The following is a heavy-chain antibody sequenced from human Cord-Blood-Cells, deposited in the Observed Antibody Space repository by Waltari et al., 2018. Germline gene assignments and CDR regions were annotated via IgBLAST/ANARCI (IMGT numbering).Heavy chain of an antibody. V-gene: IGHV3-33*01. Sequence: QVQLVESGGGVVQPGRSLRLSCAASGFTFSSYGMHWVRQAPGKGLEWVAVIWYDGSNKYYADSVKCRFTISRDNSKNTLYLQMNSLRAEDTAVYYCARGWNYFDYWGQGTLVTVSS. CDR1: GFTFSSYG. CDR3: ARGWNYFDY. D-gene: IGHD1-1*01. CDR2: IWYDGSNK. J-gene: IGHJ4*02.